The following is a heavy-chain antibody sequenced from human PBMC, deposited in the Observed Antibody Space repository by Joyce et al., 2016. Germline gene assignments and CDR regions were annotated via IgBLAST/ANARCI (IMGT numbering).Heavy chain of an antibody. V-gene: IGHV4-39*07. D-gene: IGHD3-3*01. Sequence: QVQLQESGPGLVKPSETLSLTCTVSGDSSSTNNYYWGWIRQPPGKGLEWIGSIYFSGDTYYNPSLKSRVTISLDMSKNQFSLKLSSVAAADTAVYYCARSLLRFLEWFPRTGMDVWGQGTTVTVSS. CDR3: ARSLLRFLEWFPRTGMDV. CDR1: GDSSSTNNYY. J-gene: IGHJ6*02. CDR2: IYFSGDT.